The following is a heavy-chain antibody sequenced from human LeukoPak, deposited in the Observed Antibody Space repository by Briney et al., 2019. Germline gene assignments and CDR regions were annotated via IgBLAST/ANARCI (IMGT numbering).Heavy chain of an antibody. CDR3: AKDRGRRPLVAGFDY. V-gene: IGHV3-30*02. CDR1: GFTFSSYG. CDR2: IRYDGSNK. Sequence: GGSLRLSCAASGFTFSSYGMHWVRQAPGKGLEWVAFIRYDGSNKYYADSVKGRFTISRDNSKNTLYLQMNSLRAEDTAVYYCAKDRGRRPLVAGFDYWDRVTLVTVSS. J-gene: IGHJ4*02. D-gene: IGHD2-15*01.